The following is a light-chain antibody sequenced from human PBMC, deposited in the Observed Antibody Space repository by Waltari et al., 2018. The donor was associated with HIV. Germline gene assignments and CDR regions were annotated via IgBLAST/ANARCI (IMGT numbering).Light chain of an antibody. CDR1: PSVLYSSNNKNH. Sequence: DIVMTQSPDSLAVSLGERATINCKSSPSVLYSSNNKNHLDWYQHKTGQRLKLLIYWATIRESGVPDRFSGSGSGTDFTLTISSLQAEDVAVYDCHQYFSPPSTFGQGTKVEIK. V-gene: IGKV4-1*01. CDR3: HQYFSPPST. CDR2: WAT. J-gene: IGKJ1*01.